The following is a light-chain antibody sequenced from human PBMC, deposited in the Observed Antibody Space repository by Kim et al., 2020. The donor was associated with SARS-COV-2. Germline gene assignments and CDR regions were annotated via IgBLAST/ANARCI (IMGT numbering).Light chain of an antibody. CDR1: QSISSY. CDR3: QQSYSTPPLT. CDR2: AAS. J-gene: IGKJ4*01. Sequence: SVVDRVTITCRASQSISSYLNWYQQKPGKAPKLLIYAASSLQSGVPSRFSGSGSGTDFTLTISSLQPEDFATYYCQQSYSTPPLTFGGGTKVDIK. V-gene: IGKV1-39*01.